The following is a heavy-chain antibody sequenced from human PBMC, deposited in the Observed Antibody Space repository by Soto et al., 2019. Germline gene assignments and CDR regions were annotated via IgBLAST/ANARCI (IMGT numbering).Heavy chain of an antibody. CDR1: GYTFTSYG. D-gene: IGHD2-15*01. Sequence: QVQLVQSGAEVKKPGASVKVSCKASGYTFTSYGISWVRQAPGQGLEWMGWISAYNGNTNYAQKLQGRVTMTTDTSXXTAYMELRSLRSDDTAVYYCARYCSGGSCQSNFDYWGQGTLVTVSS. V-gene: IGHV1-18*01. CDR3: ARYCSGGSCQSNFDY. J-gene: IGHJ4*02. CDR2: ISAYNGNT.